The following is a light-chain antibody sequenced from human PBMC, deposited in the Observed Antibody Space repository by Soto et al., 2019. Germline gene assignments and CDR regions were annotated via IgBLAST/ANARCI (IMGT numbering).Light chain of an antibody. CDR2: GVT. CDR1: SSDVGGYNY. CDR3: SSYTSSTTLSVI. J-gene: IGLJ2*01. V-gene: IGLV2-14*01. Sequence: QSALTQPASVPGSPGQSITISCTGTSSDVGGYNYVSWYQQHPGKAPKLMIYGVTNRPSGVSNRFSGSKSGNTASLTISGLQADVEADYYCSSYTSSTTLSVIFGGGTKLTVL.